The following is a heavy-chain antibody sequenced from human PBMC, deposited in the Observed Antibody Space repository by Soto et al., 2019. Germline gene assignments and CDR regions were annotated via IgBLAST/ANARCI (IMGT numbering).Heavy chain of an antibody. CDR3: ARAWKIEKFGVICMSKGLDV. CDR2: SSNRDRST. V-gene: IGHV3-11*01. J-gene: IGHJ6*02. D-gene: IGHD3-3*01. Sequence: PGGSLRLSCAASGFIFSDYYMTWIRQAPGKGLEWLSCSSNRDRSTYYADSVKDRFVVSKDNAKNLVYLQMNSLRAEDTAVYFCARAWKIEKFGVICMSKGLDVWGQGTTVTVSS. CDR1: GFIFSDYY.